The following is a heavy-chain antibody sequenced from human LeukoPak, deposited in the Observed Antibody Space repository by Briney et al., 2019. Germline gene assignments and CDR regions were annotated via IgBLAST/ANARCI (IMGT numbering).Heavy chain of an antibody. CDR3: ARDSGYCSGGSCHKGFDY. D-gene: IGHD2-15*01. J-gene: IGHJ4*02. V-gene: IGHV4-4*02. CDR1: GGSISSSNW. Sequence: SGTLSLTCAVSGGSISSSNWWSWVRQPPGKGLEWIGEIYHSGSTNYNPSLKSRVTISVDKSKNQFSLKLSSVTAADTAVYYCARDSGYCSGGSCHKGFDYWGQGTLVTVSS. CDR2: IYHSGST.